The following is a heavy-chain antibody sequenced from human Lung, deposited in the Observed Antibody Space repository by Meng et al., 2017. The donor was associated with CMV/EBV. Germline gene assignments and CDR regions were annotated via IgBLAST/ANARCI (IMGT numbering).Heavy chain of an antibody. CDR2: IPHRGSS. V-gene: IGHV4-4*02. Sequence: QGHVRESGPALVKPAETPSLTWAVSGDSITNHNWWAWVRQPPGKGLEWIGEIPHRGSSAYNPSLKSRVSMSIDKSKNQFSLKLTSVTAADTAVYHCLRRSGGSVWGQGTLVTASS. CDR3: LRRSGGSV. CDR1: GDSITNHNW. D-gene: IGHD3-10*01. J-gene: IGHJ1*01.